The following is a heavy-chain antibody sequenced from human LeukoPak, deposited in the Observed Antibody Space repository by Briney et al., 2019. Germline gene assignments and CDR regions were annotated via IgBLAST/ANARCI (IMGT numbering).Heavy chain of an antibody. J-gene: IGHJ4*02. Sequence: GGSLRLSCAASGFTFSSYSMNWVRQAPGKGLEWVSYISSSSSTIYYADSVKGRFTISRDNAKNSLYLQTNSLRAEDTAVYYCARAWGKNFDYWGQGTLVTVSS. CDR2: ISSSSSTI. V-gene: IGHV3-48*04. D-gene: IGHD3-16*01. CDR3: ARAWGKNFDY. CDR1: GFTFSSYS.